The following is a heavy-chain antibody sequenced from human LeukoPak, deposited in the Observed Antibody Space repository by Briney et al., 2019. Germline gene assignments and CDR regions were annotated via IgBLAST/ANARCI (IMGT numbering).Heavy chain of an antibody. V-gene: IGHV3-48*04. J-gene: IGHJ4*02. CDR3: ARFSGGHSSSWHPYYFDY. Sequence: PGGSLRLSCAASGFTFSSYSMNWVRQAPGKGLEWISYISSGTITMYYADSMKGRFTISRDNAKNSLYLQMNSLRAEDTAVYYCARFSGGHSSSWHPYYFDYWGQGTLVTVSS. D-gene: IGHD6-13*01. CDR2: ISSGTITM. CDR1: GFTFSSYS.